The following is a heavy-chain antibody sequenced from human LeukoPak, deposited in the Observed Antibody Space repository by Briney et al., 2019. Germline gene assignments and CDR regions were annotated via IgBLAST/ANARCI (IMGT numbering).Heavy chain of an antibody. J-gene: IGHJ6*03. CDR2: LYYSGST. V-gene: IGHV4-39*07. CDR3: TRGSIAYYYMDV. D-gene: IGHD3-22*01. CDR1: DDSISSSTYY. Sequence: SDTLSLTCIISDDSISSSTYYWGWIRQPPGKGLEWIGTLYYSGSTYYNPSLKSRVTISVDTSKNQFSLKLSSVTAADTAVYYCTRGSIAYYYMDVWGKGTTVTISS.